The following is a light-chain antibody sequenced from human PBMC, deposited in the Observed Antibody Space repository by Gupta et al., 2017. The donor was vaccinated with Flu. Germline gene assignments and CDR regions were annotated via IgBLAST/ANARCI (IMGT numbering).Light chain of an antibody. CDR3: QHDNSYTGT. CDR2: KAS. CDR1: QSISNW. V-gene: IGKV1-5*03. J-gene: IGKJ1*01. Sequence: PSTLSASVGDRVTITCRASQSISNWLAWYQQKPGKAPKLLIYKASNLESGVPSRFSGSGSGTEFTLTISSLQPDDFATYYCQHDNSYTGTFGQGTKVDIK.